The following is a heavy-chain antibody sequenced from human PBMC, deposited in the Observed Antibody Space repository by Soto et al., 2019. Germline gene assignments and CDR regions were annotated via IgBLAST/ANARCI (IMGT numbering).Heavy chain of an antibody. CDR2: IIPIFGTA. V-gene: IGHV1-69*13. Sequence: SVNVSFKASGCTFSSYAISWVRQAPGQGLEWMGGIIPIFGTANYAQKFQGRVKITADESTSTAYMELSSMRSEDTAVYYCARDHIVATIYAAPGGYYYYGMDVWGQGTTVTVSS. CDR3: ARDHIVATIYAAPGGYYYYGMDV. D-gene: IGHD5-12*01. J-gene: IGHJ6*02. CDR1: GCTFSSYA.